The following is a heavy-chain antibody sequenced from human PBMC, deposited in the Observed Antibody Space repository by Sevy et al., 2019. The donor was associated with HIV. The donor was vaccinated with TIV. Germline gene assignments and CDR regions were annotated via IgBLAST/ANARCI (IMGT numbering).Heavy chain of an antibody. D-gene: IGHD3-22*01. J-gene: IGHJ5*02. CDR1: GGSISSSSYY. CDR3: ARLYYYDSSGYYSPNWFDP. Sequence: TLSLTSTVSGGSISSSSYYWGWIRQPPGKGLEWIGSIYYSGSTYYNPSLKSRVTISVDTSKNQFSLKLSSVTAADTAVYYCARLYYYDSSGYYSPNWFDPWDQGTLVTVSS. CDR2: IYYSGST. V-gene: IGHV4-39*01.